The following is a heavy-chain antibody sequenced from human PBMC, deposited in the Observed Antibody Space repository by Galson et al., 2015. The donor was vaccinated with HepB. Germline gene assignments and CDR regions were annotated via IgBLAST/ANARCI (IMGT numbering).Heavy chain of an antibody. CDR1: GGSISSYY. J-gene: IGHJ3*02. V-gene: IGHV4-59*01. D-gene: IGHD6-19*01. CDR2: IYYSGST. Sequence: SETLSLTCTVSGGSISSYYWSWIRQPPGKGLEWIGYIYYSGSTNYNPSLKSRVTISVDTSKNQFSLKLSSVTAADTAVYYCVLFSSGWYVKNFADAFDIWGQGTMVTVSS. CDR3: VLFSSGWYVKNFADAFDI.